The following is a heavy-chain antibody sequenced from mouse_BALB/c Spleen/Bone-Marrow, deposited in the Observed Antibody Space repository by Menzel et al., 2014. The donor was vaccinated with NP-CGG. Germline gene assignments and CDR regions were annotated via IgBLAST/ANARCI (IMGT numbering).Heavy chain of an antibody. V-gene: IGHV1-69*02. CDR1: GYTFTSYW. D-gene: IGHD2-3*01. CDR3: ARWLLRYYAMDD. CDR2: IDPSDSYT. J-gene: IGHJ4*01. Sequence: LVESGAELVKPGASVKLSCKAFGYTFTSYWMHWVKQRPGQGLEWIGEIDPSDSYTNYNQKFKGKATLTVDKSSSTAYMQLSSLTSEDSAVYFCARWLLRYYAMDDWGQGTSVTVSS.